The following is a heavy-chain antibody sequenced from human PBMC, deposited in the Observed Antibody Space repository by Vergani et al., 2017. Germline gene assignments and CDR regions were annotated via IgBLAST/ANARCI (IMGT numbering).Heavy chain of an antibody. Sequence: QVQLVQSGAEVKKPGASVKVSCKASGYTFTSYYMHWVRQAPGQGLEWMGIINPSGGSTSYAQKFQGRVTMTRDTSTSTVYMELSSLRSEDTAVYYCARDLRSYGSGSYPGKDAFDIWGQGTMVTVSS. J-gene: IGHJ3*02. V-gene: IGHV1-46*01. CDR1: GYTFTSYY. CDR2: INPSGGST. D-gene: IGHD3-10*01. CDR3: ARDLRSYGSGSYPGKDAFDI.